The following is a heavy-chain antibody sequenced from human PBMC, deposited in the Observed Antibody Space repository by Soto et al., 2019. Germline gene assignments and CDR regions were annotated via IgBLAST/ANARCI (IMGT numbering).Heavy chain of an antibody. J-gene: IGHJ6*02. CDR1: GFTFSNYA. CDR2: ILYDAGNT. CDR3: ARDNYGMDV. Sequence: QEQLVESGGGVVQPGRSLRLSCAASGFTFSNYAMHWVRQAPGKGLEWVAGILYDAGNTYFADSVKGRFTISRDNSQDTLNLQMNSLRLEDTAVYYCARDNYGMDVWGQGTTVTVSS. V-gene: IGHV3-30*07.